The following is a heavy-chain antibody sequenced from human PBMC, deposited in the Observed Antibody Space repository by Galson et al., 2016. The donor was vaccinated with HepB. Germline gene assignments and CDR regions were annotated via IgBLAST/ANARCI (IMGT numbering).Heavy chain of an antibody. J-gene: IGHJ6*02. CDR1: GFTVSSNY. Sequence: SLRLSCAASGFTVSSNYMNWVRQTPGKGLEWVSFISSGGTTYHAGSVKGRFTISRDKSKNTLYLQMKSLRSEDTAVYYCATATNFYRYYGMDVWGQGTTVIVSS. V-gene: IGHV3-53*01. CDR3: ATATNFYRYYGMDV. CDR2: ISSGGTT.